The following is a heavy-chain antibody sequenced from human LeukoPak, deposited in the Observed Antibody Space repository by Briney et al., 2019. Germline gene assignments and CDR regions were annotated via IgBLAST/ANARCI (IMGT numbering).Heavy chain of an antibody. CDR3: ARHEYYYDSSGYSFDY. CDR2: IYPGDSDT. D-gene: IGHD3-22*01. V-gene: IGHV5-51*01. CDR1: GYSFTSYW. J-gene: IGHJ4*02. Sequence: GESLKISCKGSGYSFTSYWIGWVRQMPGKGLEWMGIIYPGDSDTRYSPSFQGQVTISADKFISTAYLQWSSLKASDTAMYYCARHEYYYDSSGYSFDYWGQGTLVTVSS.